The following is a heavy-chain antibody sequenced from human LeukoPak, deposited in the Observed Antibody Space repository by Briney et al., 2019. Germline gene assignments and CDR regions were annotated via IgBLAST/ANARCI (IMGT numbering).Heavy chain of an antibody. V-gene: IGHV4-4*07. CDR3: ARDYYDSSGYSKYYYYYYMDV. CDR2: IYTSGST. CDR1: GGSFSGYY. J-gene: IGHJ6*03. D-gene: IGHD3-22*01. Sequence: ASETLSLTCAVYGGSFSGYYWSWIRQPAGKGLEWIGRIYTSGSTNYNPSLKSRVTMSVDTSKNQFSLKLSSVTAADTAVYYCARDYYDSSGYSKYYYYYYMDVWGKGTTVTVSS.